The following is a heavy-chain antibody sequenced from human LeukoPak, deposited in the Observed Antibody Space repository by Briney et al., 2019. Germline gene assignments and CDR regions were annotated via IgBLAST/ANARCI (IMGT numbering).Heavy chain of an antibody. CDR1: GGSISSYY. CDR2: IYYSGST. Sequence: SETLSLTCTVSGGSISSYYWSWIRQPPGKGLEWIGYIYYSGSTNYNPSLKSRVTISVDTSKNQFSLKLSSVTAADTAVYYCVRSISSGYSEHLDYWGQGTLVTVSS. V-gene: IGHV4-59*08. J-gene: IGHJ4*02. D-gene: IGHD6-13*01. CDR3: VRSISSGYSEHLDY.